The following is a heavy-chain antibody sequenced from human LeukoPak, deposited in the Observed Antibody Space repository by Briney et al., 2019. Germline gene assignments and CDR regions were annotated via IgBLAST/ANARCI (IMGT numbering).Heavy chain of an antibody. D-gene: IGHD1-1*01. V-gene: IGHV4-34*01. CDR1: GGSFSDYF. CDR2: INHSGST. J-gene: IGHJ1*01. Sequence: SETLSLTCAVYGGSFSDYFWSWIRQPPGKGLEWIGEINHSGSTNYNPSLKSRVTISVDTSKNQFSLNLNSVTAADTAVYYCARGQGGGTWKIYFQHWGQGTLVTVSS. CDR3: ARGQGGGTWKIYFQH.